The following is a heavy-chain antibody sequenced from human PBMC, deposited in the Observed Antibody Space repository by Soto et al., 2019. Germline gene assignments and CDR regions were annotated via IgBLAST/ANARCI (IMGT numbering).Heavy chain of an antibody. D-gene: IGHD3-16*01. J-gene: IGHJ4*02. CDR1: GFAVSSSY. V-gene: IGHV3-53*05. CDR3: ARGHYAGPGQ. CDR2: IYNDGAT. Sequence: GGSLRLSCAASGFAVSSSYMTWVRQVPGKGLEWVSVIYNDGATYYADSVRGRFTISRDIFKNTLILQMNSLKNDDTAVYYCARGHYAGPGQWGQGTLVTVSS.